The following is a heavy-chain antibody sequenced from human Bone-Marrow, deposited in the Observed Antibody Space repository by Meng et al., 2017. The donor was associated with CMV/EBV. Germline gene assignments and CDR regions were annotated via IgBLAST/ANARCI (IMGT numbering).Heavy chain of an antibody. Sequence: GSLRLSCTVSGGSISGTSYYWGWIRQPPGKGLECIGSIHYSGDTHNNSSLKSRVTLSVDTSKNQFSLRLKSVTAADTAVYFCARYGTPGFASWGQG. V-gene: IGHV4-39*07. CDR2: IHYSGDT. D-gene: IGHD1-1*01. J-gene: IGHJ5*01. CDR3: ARYGTPGFAS. CDR1: GGSISGTSYY.